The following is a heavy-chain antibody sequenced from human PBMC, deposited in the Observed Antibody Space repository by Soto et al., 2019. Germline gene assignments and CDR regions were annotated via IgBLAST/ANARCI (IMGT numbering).Heavy chain of an antibody. CDR3: ARDVRRYCSGGSCPKNYYGMDV. CDR1: GFTFSDYY. V-gene: IGHV3-11*06. CDR2: ISSSSSYT. D-gene: IGHD2-15*01. J-gene: IGHJ6*02. Sequence: AGGSLRLSCAASGFTFSDYYMSWIRQAPGKGLEWVSYISSSSSYTNYADSVKGRFTISRDNAKNSLYLQMNSLRAEDTAVYYCARDVRRYCSGGSCPKNYYGMDVWGQGTKVTVYS.